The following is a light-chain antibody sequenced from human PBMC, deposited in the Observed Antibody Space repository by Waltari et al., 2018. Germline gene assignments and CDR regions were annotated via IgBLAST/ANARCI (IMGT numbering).Light chain of an antibody. CDR1: RTISKY. V-gene: IGKV1-39*01. CDR2: AAR. Sequence: DIQMPQSPSSLSASVGDTITIACRASRTISKYLSWYQQKPGQAPKLLIYAARTLQTGVPSRFTGSGSGTQFSLTISGLQPEDFATYYCQQSYDIFWTFGQGTKVEIK. CDR3: QQSYDIFWT. J-gene: IGKJ1*01.